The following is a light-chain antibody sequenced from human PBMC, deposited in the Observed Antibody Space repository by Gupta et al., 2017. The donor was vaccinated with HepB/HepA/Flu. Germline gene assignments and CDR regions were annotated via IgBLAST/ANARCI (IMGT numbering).Light chain of an antibody. CDR3: QQGFTTPWT. CDR2: SAS. J-gene: IGKJ1*01. V-gene: IGKV1-39*01. Sequence: DIQMTQSPSSLSASVGDRVIITCRASQSIATYLNWYQQRPGTGKAPKLLIFSASNLQSGVPSRFSGSGSGTDFSLTISNLQLEDFTTYYCQQGFTTPWTFGQGTKV. CDR1: QSIATY.